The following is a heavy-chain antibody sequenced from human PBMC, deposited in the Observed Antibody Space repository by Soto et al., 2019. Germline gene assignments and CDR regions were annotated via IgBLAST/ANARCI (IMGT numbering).Heavy chain of an antibody. V-gene: IGHV1-18*01. J-gene: IGHJ3*02. CDR1: GYTFTSYG. CDR3: ARGERGDYGKYRDAFDI. CDR2: ISAYNGNT. Sequence: QVQLVQSGAEVKKPGASVKVSCKASGYTFTSYGISWVRQAPGQGLEWMGWISAYNGNTNYAQKLQGRVTMTKDTSKSTAYMELRSMRSDETAVYYCARGERGDYGKYRDAFDIWGQGTMVTVSS. D-gene: IGHD4-4*01.